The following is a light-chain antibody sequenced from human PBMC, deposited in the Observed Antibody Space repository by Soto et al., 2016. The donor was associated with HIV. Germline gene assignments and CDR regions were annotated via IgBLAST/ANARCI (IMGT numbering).Light chain of an antibody. CDR3: QTTDGRGFWV. V-gene: IGLV3-25*03. CDR1: VLPKQY. J-gene: IGLJ3*02. Sequence: YDLTQPPSVSVSPGQTARITCSGDVLPKQYVYWYQQKPGQAPVLFIYKDSERPSTTPKRFSGFSSGTTGTLTIRGVQAEDEGDYYCQTTDGRGFWVFGGGTKLTVL. CDR2: KDS.